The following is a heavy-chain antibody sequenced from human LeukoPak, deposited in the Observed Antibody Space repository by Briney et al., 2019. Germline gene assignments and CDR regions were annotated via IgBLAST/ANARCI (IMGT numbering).Heavy chain of an antibody. CDR2: ISGRGGST. CDR3: AKTPGYCSGGSCYSSVAQYYFDY. V-gene: IGHV3-23*01. D-gene: IGHD2-15*01. J-gene: IGHJ4*02. Sequence: GGSLRLSCAASGFTFSSYAMSWVRQAPGKGLEWVSAISGRGGSTYYADSVKGRFTISRDNSKNTLYLQMNSLRAEDTAVYYCAKTPGYCSGGSCYSSVAQYYFDYWGQGTLVTVSS. CDR1: GFTFSSYA.